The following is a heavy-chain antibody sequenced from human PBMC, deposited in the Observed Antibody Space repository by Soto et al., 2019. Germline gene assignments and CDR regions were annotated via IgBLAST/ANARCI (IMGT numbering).Heavy chain of an antibody. V-gene: IGHV4-34*01. CDR3: ARGGKVIYTVGFDY. CDR1: GVSFSGYY. D-gene: IGHD3-16*02. CDR2: INSDGST. Sequence: PSETLSLTCAVYGVSFSGYYRNWVRQPPGKGLEWIGEINSDGSTNYSPSLKGRVTMSIDTSKNQFSLKLTSVTAADTAVYYCARGGKVIYTVGFDYLGRGTLVTVSS. J-gene: IGHJ4*01.